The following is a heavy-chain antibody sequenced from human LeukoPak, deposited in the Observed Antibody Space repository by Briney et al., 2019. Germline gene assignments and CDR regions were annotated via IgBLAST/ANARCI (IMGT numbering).Heavy chain of an antibody. Sequence: GGSLRLSCAASGFTFSIDEMNWVRQAPGKGLEWVSYISSIGTTIYYADSVKGRFTISRDNAKNSLYLQMNSLRAEDTAVYYCARGERGDYWGQGTLVTVSS. CDR2: ISSIGTTI. D-gene: IGHD1-26*01. CDR1: GFTFSIDE. CDR3: ARGERGDY. V-gene: IGHV3-48*03. J-gene: IGHJ4*02.